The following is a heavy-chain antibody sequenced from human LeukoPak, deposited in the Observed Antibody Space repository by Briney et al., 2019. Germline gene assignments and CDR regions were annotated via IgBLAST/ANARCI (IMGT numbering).Heavy chain of an antibody. CDR2: ISGSGGST. D-gene: IGHD3-3*01. V-gene: IGHV3-23*01. CDR3: ATRLGTITIFGVVPHD. Sequence: AGGSLRLSCAASGFTFDDYAMHWVRQAPGKGLEWVSAISGSGGSTYYADSVKGRFTISRDNSKDTLYLQMNSLRAEDTAVYYCATRLGTITIFGVVPHDWGQGTLVTVSS. CDR1: GFTFDDYA. J-gene: IGHJ4*02.